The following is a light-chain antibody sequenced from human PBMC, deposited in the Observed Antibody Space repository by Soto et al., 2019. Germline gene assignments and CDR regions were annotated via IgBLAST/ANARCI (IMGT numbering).Light chain of an antibody. J-gene: IGLJ3*02. V-gene: IGLV2-14*01. CDR3: SSYTSSGTHWV. Sequence: QSALTQPASVSGSPGQSITISCTGSSSDIGTYNYLSWYQQHPGKAPKLMIYEVSDRPSGISNRFSSSKSGNTASLTISGLQAEDEADYYCSSYTSSGTHWVFGGGTKLTVL. CDR2: EVS. CDR1: SSDIGTYNY.